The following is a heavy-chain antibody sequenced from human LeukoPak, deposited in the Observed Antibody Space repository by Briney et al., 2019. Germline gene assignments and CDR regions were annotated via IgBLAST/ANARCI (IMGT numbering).Heavy chain of an antibody. CDR2: IHYSGST. D-gene: IGHD1-7*01. V-gene: IGHV4-59*01. J-gene: IGHJ4*02. CDR1: GGSISDYR. Sequence: SETLSLTCTVSGGSISDYRWSWIRQTPGKGLEWIGYIHYSGSTNYNPSLQTRVTISLDTSRNQFSLKLSSVTAADTAMYYCARELKVGNTGYYFDFWGQGTLVTVSS. CDR3: ARELKVGNTGYYFDF.